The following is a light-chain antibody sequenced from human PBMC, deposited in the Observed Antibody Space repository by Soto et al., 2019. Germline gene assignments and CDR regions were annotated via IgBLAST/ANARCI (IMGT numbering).Light chain of an antibody. Sequence: DIQMTQSPSSLSASVGDRVTITCRASQSIAIYLNWYQQKPGKAPKLLIYAASSLHSGVPSRFSGSGSGTYFTLTISSLQPEDFATYYCQQSYNTHRTFGQGTQVDIK. V-gene: IGKV1-39*01. CDR3: QQSYNTHRT. CDR2: AAS. J-gene: IGKJ1*01. CDR1: QSIAIY.